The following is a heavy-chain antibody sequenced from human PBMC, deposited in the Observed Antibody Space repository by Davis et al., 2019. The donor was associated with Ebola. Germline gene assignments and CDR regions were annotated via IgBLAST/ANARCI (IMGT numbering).Heavy chain of an antibody. V-gene: IGHV4-34*12. CDR1: GGSFSGYY. D-gene: IGHD6-19*01. Sequence: SETLSLTCAVYGGSFSGYYWSWVRQSPGKGLEWIGEVIDSGNSNYNPSLKGRVSVSVDTSKNQFSLRLTSVTAADTAVYYCARASSGWYRGPYNWFDPWGQGTLVTVSS. CDR3: ARASSGWYRGPYNWFDP. CDR2: VIDSGNS. J-gene: IGHJ5*02.